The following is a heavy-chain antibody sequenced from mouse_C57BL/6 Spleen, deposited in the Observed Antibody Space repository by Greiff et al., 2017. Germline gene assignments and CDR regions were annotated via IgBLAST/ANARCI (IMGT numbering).Heavy chain of an antibody. CDR2: IYPGDGDT. V-gene: IGHV1-82*01. CDR3: AREAGTGYFDY. D-gene: IGHD4-1*01. CDR1: GYAFSSSW. J-gene: IGHJ2*01. Sequence: QVQLQQSGPELVKPGASVKISCKASGYAFSSSWMNWVKQRPGKGLEWIGRIYPGDGDTNYNGKFKGKATLTADKSSSTAYMQLSSLTSEDSAVYFCAREAGTGYFDYWGKGTTLTVSS.